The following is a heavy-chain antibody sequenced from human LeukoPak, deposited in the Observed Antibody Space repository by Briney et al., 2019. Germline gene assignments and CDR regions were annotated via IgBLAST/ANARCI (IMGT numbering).Heavy chain of an antibody. CDR2: IIPIFGIA. CDR1: GGTFSSYA. V-gene: IGHV1-69*04. D-gene: IGHD5-18*01. J-gene: IGHJ4*02. CDR3: ARVDTAIAFDY. Sequence: SVKVSCKASGGTFSSYAISWVRQAPGQGLEWMGRIIPIFGIANYAQKFQGRVTITADKSTSTAYMELSSLRSEDTAVYYWARVDTAIAFDYWGQGTLVTVSS.